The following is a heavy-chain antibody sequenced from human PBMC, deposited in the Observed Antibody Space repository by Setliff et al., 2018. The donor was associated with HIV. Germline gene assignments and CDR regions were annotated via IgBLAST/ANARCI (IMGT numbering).Heavy chain of an antibody. Sequence: VASVKVSCKASGGTFSSYAISWVRQAPGQGLEWMGGIIPISGTVNYAQKFWGRVTITTHESTSTAYMVLSSLRSEDTAVYYCARDFGGYCSSMSCPGLFDPWGQGTLVTVSS. J-gene: IGHJ5*02. CDR1: GGTFSSYA. CDR2: IIPISGTV. CDR3: ARDFGGYCSSMSCPGLFDP. V-gene: IGHV1-69*05. D-gene: IGHD2-2*01.